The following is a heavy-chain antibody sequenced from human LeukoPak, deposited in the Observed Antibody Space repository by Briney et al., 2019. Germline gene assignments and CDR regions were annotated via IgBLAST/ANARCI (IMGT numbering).Heavy chain of an antibody. CDR1: GGSFSGYY. J-gene: IGHJ5*02. Sequence: SETLSLTCAVYGGSFSGYYWSWIRQPPGKGLEWIGEINHSGSTNYNPSLKSRVTISVDTSKNQFSLKLSSVTAADTAVYYCARAPAVAATLSGDWFDPWGQGTLVTVSS. D-gene: IGHD2-15*01. CDR3: ARAPAVAATLSGDWFDP. V-gene: IGHV4-34*01. CDR2: INHSGST.